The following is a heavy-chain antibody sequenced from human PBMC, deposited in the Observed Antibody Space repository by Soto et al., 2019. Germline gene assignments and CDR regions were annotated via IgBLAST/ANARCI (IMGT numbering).Heavy chain of an antibody. CDR1: GYPVTAYY. J-gene: IGHJ3*02. CDR3: ARGGGVGVAGSAAFDM. V-gene: IGHV1-2*02. D-gene: IGHD3-3*01. Sequence: QLHLVQSGAVVKKPGASVTVSCSASGYPVTAYYMHWVRQAPGRGLEWMGGINPATGAAKYTQTFQGRVTRTRDTSTSTVFMERGGLTSEDTAVFYCARGGGVGVAGSAAFDMWGQGTLVTVSS. CDR2: INPATGAA.